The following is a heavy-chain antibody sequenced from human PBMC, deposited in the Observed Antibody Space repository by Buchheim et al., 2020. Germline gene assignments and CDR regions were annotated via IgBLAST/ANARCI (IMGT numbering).Heavy chain of an antibody. D-gene: IGHD3-9*01. CDR1: GYTFTGYY. Sequence: QVQLVQSGAEVKKPGASVKVSYKASGYTFTGYYMHWVRQAPGQGLEWMGRINPNSGGTNYAQKFQGRVTMTRDTSISTAYMELSRLRSVDTAVYYCARGGHILIGYYRGPSAEYFQHWGQGTL. J-gene: IGHJ1*01. CDR2: INPNSGGT. V-gene: IGHV1-2*06. CDR3: ARGGHILIGYYRGPSAEYFQH.